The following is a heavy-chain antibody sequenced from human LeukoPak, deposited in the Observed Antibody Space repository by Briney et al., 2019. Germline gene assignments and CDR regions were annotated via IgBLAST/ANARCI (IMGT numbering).Heavy chain of an antibody. D-gene: IGHD6-19*01. J-gene: IGHJ4*02. CDR1: GFTFSSYA. V-gene: IGHV3-23*01. CDR2: ISGSGGST. Sequence: HPGGSLRLSCAASGFTFSSYAMSWVRQAPGKGLEWVSAISGSGGSTYYADSVKGRFTISRDNSKNTLYLQMNSLRAEDTAVYYCASLQWLVDYFDYWGQGTLVTVSS. CDR3: ASLQWLVDYFDY.